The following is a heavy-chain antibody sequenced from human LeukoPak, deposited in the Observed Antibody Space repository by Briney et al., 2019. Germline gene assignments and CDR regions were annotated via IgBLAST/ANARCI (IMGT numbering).Heavy chain of an antibody. D-gene: IGHD5-24*01. CDR2: IIISGNT. Sequence: SETLSLTCTVSGDSINTGIYYWSWLRQPAGKGLEWIGHIIISGNTDYNPALESRVTISLDTSKNQFSLKLNSVTAADTAVYYCARDKAGLRDGYNFPYYDEWGQGTLVTVSS. V-gene: IGHV4-61*09. CDR1: GDSINTGIYY. CDR3: ARDKAGLRDGYNFPYYDE. J-gene: IGHJ4*02.